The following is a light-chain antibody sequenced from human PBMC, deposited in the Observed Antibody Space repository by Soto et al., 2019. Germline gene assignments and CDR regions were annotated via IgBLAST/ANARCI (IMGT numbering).Light chain of an antibody. CDR1: QTITGSY. Sequence: EIVLTQSPGILSLSPGERATLSCRASQTITGSYLAWYQQKPGQAPRLLIYAASIRHTGVPARFSGSGSGTDFTLTISSLEPEDFAVYYCQQHDSSPRTFGQGTQLEIK. J-gene: IGKJ1*01. CDR2: AAS. V-gene: IGKV3-20*01. CDR3: QQHDSSPRT.